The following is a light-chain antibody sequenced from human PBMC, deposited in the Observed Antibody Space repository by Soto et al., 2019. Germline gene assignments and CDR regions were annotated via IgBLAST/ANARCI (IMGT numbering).Light chain of an antibody. CDR2: DVS. CDR3: SSYTTSNTRQIV. J-gene: IGLJ1*01. V-gene: IGLV2-14*03. CDR1: SSDVGGYNY. Sequence: QSALTQPASVSGSPGQSITISCTGTSSDVGGYNYVSWYQHPPGKAPKLIIYDVSNRPSGVSYRFSGSKSGNTASLTISGLQPEDEADYYCSSYTTSNTRQIVFGTGTQLNVL.